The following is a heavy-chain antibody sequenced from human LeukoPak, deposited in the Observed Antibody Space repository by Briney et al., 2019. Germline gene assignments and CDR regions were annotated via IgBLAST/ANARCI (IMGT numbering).Heavy chain of an antibody. Sequence: GGSLRLSCAASGFTFSSYVMHWGRQAPGKGLEWVAVIWYDGSNKYYADSVKGRFTISRDNSKNTLYLQMNSLRAEDTAVYYCARVRGYSYGHLDYWGQGTLFTVSS. V-gene: IGHV3-33*01. D-gene: IGHD5-18*01. CDR1: GFTFSSYV. J-gene: IGHJ4*02. CDR3: ARVRGYSYGHLDY. CDR2: IWYDGSNK.